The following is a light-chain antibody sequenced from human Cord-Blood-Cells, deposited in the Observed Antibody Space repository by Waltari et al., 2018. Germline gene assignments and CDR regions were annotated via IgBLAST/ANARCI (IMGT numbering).Light chain of an antibody. CDR3: QQYYSTPLT. J-gene: IGKJ4*01. V-gene: IGKV4-1*01. CDR2: WAS. CDR1: QSVLYSSNNKNY. Sequence: DIVMTQSPASLAVSLGERATIHCKSSQSVLYSSNNKNYLAWYQQKPGQPPKLLIYWASTRESGVPDRFSGSGSGTDFTLTISSLQAEDVAVYYCQQYYSTPLTFGGGTKGEIK.